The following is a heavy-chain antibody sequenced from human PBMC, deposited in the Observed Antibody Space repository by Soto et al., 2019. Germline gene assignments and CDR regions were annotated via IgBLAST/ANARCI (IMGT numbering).Heavy chain of an antibody. Sequence: QVQLVESGGGVVQPGRSLRLSCAASGFTFSSYGMHWVRQAPGKGLEWVAVISYDGSNKYYADSVKGRFTISRDNSKNTLYLQMNSLRAEDTAVYYCAKSITSFLQGGDYWGQGTLVTVSA. V-gene: IGHV3-30*18. J-gene: IGHJ4*02. D-gene: IGHD3-3*01. CDR3: AKSITSFLQGGDY. CDR2: ISYDGSNK. CDR1: GFTFSSYG.